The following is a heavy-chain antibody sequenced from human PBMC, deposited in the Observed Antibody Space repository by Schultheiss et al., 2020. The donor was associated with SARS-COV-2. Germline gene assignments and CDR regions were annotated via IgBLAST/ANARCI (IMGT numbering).Heavy chain of an antibody. CDR1: GFTFSDYG. CDR3: AREGGSTGWAYFDP. Sequence: GGSLRLSCAASGFTFSDYGMHWVRQAPGKGLEWVSRINSEGSTTIYADSVKGRFTISRDNARNVLYLEMNNLRAEDTAVYYCAREGGSTGWAYFDPWGQGTLVTVSS. CDR2: INSEGSTT. D-gene: IGHD6-25*01. J-gene: IGHJ5*02. V-gene: IGHV3-74*01.